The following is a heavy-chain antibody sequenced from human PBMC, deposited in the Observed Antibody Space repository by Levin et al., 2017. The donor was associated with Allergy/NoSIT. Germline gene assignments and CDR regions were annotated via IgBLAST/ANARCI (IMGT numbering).Heavy chain of an antibody. Sequence: SETLSLTCAVYGGSFSGYYWSWIRQPPGKGLEWMGEINHSGSTNYNSSLKSRVTISVDTSKNQFSLKLSSVTAADTAVYYCARRGYSSSWYSDYWGQGTLVTVSS. CDR2: INHSGST. CDR3: ARRGYSSSWYSDY. CDR1: GGSFSGYY. J-gene: IGHJ4*02. V-gene: IGHV4-34*01. D-gene: IGHD6-13*01.